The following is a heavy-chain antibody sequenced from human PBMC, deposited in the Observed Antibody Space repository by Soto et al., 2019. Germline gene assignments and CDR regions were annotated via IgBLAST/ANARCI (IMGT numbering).Heavy chain of an antibody. J-gene: IGHJ5*02. Sequence: ASVKVSCKASRYTFCTYFMHWMRQSSGQGLERMGWVNPRSGATKSAQKIQGRLTMTWDTSIRTAYMELSSVRSDDTAVYYCAREDNPSGGLYITNRNWFDPWG. V-gene: IGHV1-2*02. D-gene: IGHD2-15*01. CDR2: VNPRSGAT. CDR3: AREDNPSGGLYITNRNWFDP. CDR1: RYTFCTYF.